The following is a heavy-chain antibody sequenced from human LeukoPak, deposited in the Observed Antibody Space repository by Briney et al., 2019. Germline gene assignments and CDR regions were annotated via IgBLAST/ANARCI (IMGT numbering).Heavy chain of an antibody. CDR1: GFTFSAYG. J-gene: IGHJ4*02. CDR2: VRYDGRDK. CDR3: ARGGARDIWYFAY. D-gene: IGHD2-21*01. Sequence: GGSLRLSCEVSGFTFSAYGIHWVRQSPGKGLEWMAFVRYDGRDKFYADSVKGRFIASKDNSRTTLQLQMNSLRSEDTAVYFCARGGARDIWYFAYWGQGIRVTVSS. V-gene: IGHV3-30*02.